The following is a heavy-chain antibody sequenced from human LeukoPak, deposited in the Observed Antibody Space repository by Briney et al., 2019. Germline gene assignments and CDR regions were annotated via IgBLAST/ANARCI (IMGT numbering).Heavy chain of an antibody. Sequence: GGSLRLSCAASVFTFSNYWMAWVRQAPGKGLEWVANIKQDGSEKHYVDSVKGRFTISRDNAKNSLYLQMNSLRAEDTAVYFCVRDDYGDSYHYHGMDVWGQGTTVTVAS. J-gene: IGHJ6*02. V-gene: IGHV3-7*01. CDR2: IKQDGSEK. CDR3: VRDDYGDSYHYHGMDV. CDR1: VFTFSNYW. D-gene: IGHD4-17*01.